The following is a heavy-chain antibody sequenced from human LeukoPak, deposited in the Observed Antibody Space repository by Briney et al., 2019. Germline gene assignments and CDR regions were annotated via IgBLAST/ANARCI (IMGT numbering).Heavy chain of an antibody. Sequence: GRSLRLSCAASGFTFDDCAMHWVRQAPGKGLEWVSGISWNSGSIGYADSVKGRFTISRDNAKNSLYLQMNSLRAEDTALYYCAKDIRHGHYDFWSGYPFDAFDIWGQGTMVTVSS. J-gene: IGHJ3*02. CDR3: AKDIRHGHYDFWSGYPFDAFDI. CDR1: GFTFDDCA. D-gene: IGHD3-3*01. V-gene: IGHV3-9*01. CDR2: ISWNSGSI.